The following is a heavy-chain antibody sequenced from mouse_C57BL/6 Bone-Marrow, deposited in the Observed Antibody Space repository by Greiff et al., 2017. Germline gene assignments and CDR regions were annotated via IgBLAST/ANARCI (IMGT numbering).Heavy chain of an antibody. V-gene: IGHV1-7*01. CDR3: ARMYSNYGGYYFDY. D-gene: IGHD2-5*01. CDR2: INPSSGYT. CDR1: GYTFTDYW. J-gene: IGHJ2*01. Sequence: VQLQQSGAELARPGASVKLSCKASGYTFTDYWMHWVKQRPGQGLEWIGYINPSSGYTKYNQKFKDKATLTADKSSSTAYMQLRSLTYEDSAVYYCARMYSNYGGYYFDYWGQGTTLTVSS.